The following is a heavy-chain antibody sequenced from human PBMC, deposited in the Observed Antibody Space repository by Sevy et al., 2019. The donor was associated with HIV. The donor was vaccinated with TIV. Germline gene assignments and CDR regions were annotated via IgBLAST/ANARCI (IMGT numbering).Heavy chain of an antibody. J-gene: IGHJ3*02. CDR3: ARAFRGYSGYDPRDAFDI. V-gene: IGHV3-7*01. CDR1: GFTFSSYW. CDR2: IKQDGSEK. Sequence: GGSLRLSCAASGFTFSSYWMSWVRQAPGKGLEWVANIKQDGSEKYYVDSVKGRFTISRDNAKNSLYLQMNSLRAEDTAVYYCARAFRGYSGYDPRDAFDIWGQGTMVTVSS. D-gene: IGHD5-12*01.